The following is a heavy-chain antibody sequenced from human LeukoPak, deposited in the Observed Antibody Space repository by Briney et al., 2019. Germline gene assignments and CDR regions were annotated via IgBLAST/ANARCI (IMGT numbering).Heavy chain of an antibody. CDR3: ARVASSGWYPLDY. CDR2: ISSGGGSI. D-gene: IGHD6-19*01. V-gene: IGHV3-11*04. CDR1: GFTFSDYY. Sequence: GGSLRLSCAASGFTFSDYYMSWIRQAPGKGLEGVSYISSGGGSIYYADSVKGRFTTSRDNAENSLSLQMNSLRAEETAVYYCARVASSGWYPLDYWGQGTLVTVSS. J-gene: IGHJ4*02.